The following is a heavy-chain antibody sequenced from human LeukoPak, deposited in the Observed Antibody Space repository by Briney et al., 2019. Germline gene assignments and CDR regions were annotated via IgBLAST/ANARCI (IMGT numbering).Heavy chain of an antibody. J-gene: IGHJ4*02. CDR2: IYYSVST. Sequence: SETLSLTCTVSGGSNSSYYWSWIRQPPGKGLEWIGSIYYSVSTYYNPSLKSRVTLSVDTSKNQFSLKLSSVTAADTAVYYCARGNYDFWSGYYGYSDYWGQGTLVTVSS. V-gene: IGHV4-59*12. CDR1: GGSNSSYY. D-gene: IGHD3-3*01. CDR3: ARGNYDFWSGYYGYSDY.